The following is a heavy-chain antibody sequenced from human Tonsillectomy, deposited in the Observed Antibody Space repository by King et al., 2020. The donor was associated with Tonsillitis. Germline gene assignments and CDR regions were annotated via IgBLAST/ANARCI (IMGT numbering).Heavy chain of an antibody. D-gene: IGHD5-18*01. CDR3: STQIHGYQRGYNYYGMDV. CDR1: GFTFSNAW. CDR2: IKSKTDGGTT. Sequence: VQLVESGGGLVKPGGSLRLSCAASGFTFSNAWMSWVRQAPGKGLEWVGRIKSKTDGGTTDYAAPGKGRFIISRDDSKNTLYVQMNSLKTEDTAVYFCSTQIHGYQRGYNYYGMDVWGQGTTVTVSS. V-gene: IGHV3-15*01. J-gene: IGHJ6*01.